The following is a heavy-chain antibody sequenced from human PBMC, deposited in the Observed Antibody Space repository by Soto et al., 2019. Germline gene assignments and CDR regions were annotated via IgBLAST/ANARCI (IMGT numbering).Heavy chain of an antibody. CDR3: TRATFGVGMDL. Sequence: GGSLRLSCAAFGFTYRSYDMHWVRHVPGKGLEWVSSLGGAGAREYAGSVRGRFTISRDNAKNSLYLQMDSLRVGDTAVYYCTRATFGVGMDLWGQGTPVTGSS. D-gene: IGHD3-10*01. J-gene: IGHJ6*02. V-gene: IGHV3-13*01. CDR1: GFTYRSYD. CDR2: LGGAGAR.